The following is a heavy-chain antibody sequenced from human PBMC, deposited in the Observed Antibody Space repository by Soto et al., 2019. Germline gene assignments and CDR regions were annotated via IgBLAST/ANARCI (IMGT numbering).Heavy chain of an antibody. CDR3: ASGPSYGDYDY. V-gene: IGHV3-21*01. Sequence: ESGGGLVKPGGSLRLSCAASGFTFSSYSMNWVRQAPGEGLEWVSSISSSSSYIYYADSVKGRFTISRDNAKNSLYLQMNSLRAEDTAVYYCASGPSYGDYDYWGQGTLVTVSS. CDR2: ISSSSSYI. J-gene: IGHJ4*02. D-gene: IGHD4-17*01. CDR1: GFTFSSYS.